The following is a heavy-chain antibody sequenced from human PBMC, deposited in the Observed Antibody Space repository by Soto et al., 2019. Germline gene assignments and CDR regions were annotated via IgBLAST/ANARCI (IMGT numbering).Heavy chain of an antibody. D-gene: IGHD3-3*01. Sequence: QVQLVQSGAEVKKPGSSVKVSCKASGGTFSSYAISWVRQAPGQGLEWMGGIIPIFGTANYAQKFQGRVTITADESTSTAYMELSSLRFEDTAVYYCASLYYVFWSGYYPTAAYYYGMDVWGQGTTVTVSS. CDR2: IIPIFGTA. CDR1: GGTFSSYA. V-gene: IGHV1-69*01. J-gene: IGHJ6*02. CDR3: ASLYYVFWSGYYPTAAYYYGMDV.